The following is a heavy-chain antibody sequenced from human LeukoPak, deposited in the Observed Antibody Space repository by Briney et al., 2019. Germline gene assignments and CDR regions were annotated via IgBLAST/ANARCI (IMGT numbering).Heavy chain of an antibody. CDR1: GGSISSSSDY. CDR3: ARQEKIAEAGGFFDY. D-gene: IGHD6-13*01. V-gene: IGHV4-39*01. Sequence: PSETLSLTCTVAGGSISSSSDYWGWIRQPPGKGLEWIVSIYYSGSTYYNPSLNARVTISVDTSKNQFSRKLSSVSDAATAVYYCARQEKIAEAGGFFDYWGQGKLVTVSS. J-gene: IGHJ4*02. CDR2: IYYSGST.